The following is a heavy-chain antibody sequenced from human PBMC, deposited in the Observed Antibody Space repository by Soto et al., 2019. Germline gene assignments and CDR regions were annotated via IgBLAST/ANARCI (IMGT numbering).Heavy chain of an antibody. CDR3: AKVFYYYDSSGYYYFDY. V-gene: IGHV3-23*01. CDR2: ISGSGSTI. J-gene: IGHJ4*02. D-gene: IGHD3-22*01. Sequence: RGSLRLSCAASVFTFSSYAVSWVRQAPGKGPEWISSISGSGSTIYYADSVKGRFTISRDNSKNTLYLQMSSLRAEDTAVYYCAKVFYYYDSSGYYYFDYWGQGTLVTVSS. CDR1: VFTFSSYA.